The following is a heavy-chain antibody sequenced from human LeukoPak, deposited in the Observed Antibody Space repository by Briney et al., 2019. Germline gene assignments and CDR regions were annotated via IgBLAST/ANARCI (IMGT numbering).Heavy chain of an antibody. V-gene: IGHV1-8*01. D-gene: IGHD3-22*01. CDR1: GYTFTSYD. Sequence: ASVKVSCKASGYTFTSYDINWVRQATGQGLEWMGWMNPNSGNTGYAQKFQGGVTMTGNTSISTAYMELSSLRSEDTAVYYCARGTRIYDSSGYYNPPYDYWGQGTLVTVSS. CDR3: ARGTRIYDSSGYYNPPYDY. CDR2: MNPNSGNT. J-gene: IGHJ4*02.